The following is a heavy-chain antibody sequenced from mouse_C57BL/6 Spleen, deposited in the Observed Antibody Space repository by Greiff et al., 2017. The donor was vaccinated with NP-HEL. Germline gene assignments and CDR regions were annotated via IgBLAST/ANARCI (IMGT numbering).Heavy chain of an antibody. CDR1: GYTFTDYY. V-gene: IGHV1-76*01. CDR3: ARYDSNSSKVWDY. D-gene: IGHD2-5*01. Sequence: QVQLKESGAELVRPGASVKLSCKASGYTFTDYYINWVKQRPGQGLEWIARIYPGSGNTYYNEKFKGKATLTAEKSSSTAYMQLSSLTSEDSAVYFCARYDSNSSKVWDYWGQGTSVTVSS. CDR2: IYPGSGNT. J-gene: IGHJ4*01.